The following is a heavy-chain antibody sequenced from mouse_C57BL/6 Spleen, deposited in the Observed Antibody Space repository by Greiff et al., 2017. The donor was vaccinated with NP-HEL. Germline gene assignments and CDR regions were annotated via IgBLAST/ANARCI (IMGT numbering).Heavy chain of an antibody. D-gene: IGHD1-1*01. CDR1: GYTFTSYW. V-gene: IGHV1-50*01. Sequence: VQLQQSGAELVKPGASVKLSCKASGYTFTSYWMQWVKQRPGQGLEWIGEIDPSDSYTNYNQKFKGKATLTVDTSSSTAYMQLSSLTSEDSAVYYCARRNYGSSYAMDYWGQGTSVTVSS. CDR2: IDPSDSYT. J-gene: IGHJ4*01. CDR3: ARRNYGSSYAMDY.